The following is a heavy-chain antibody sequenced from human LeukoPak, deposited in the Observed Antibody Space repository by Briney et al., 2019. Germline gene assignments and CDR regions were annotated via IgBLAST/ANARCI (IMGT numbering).Heavy chain of an antibody. V-gene: IGHV4-39*01. CDR1: GGSISSSSYY. J-gene: IGHJ4*02. CDR3: ARQLGYCSSTSCYADKVDY. CDR2: IYYSGST. D-gene: IGHD2-2*01. Sequence: SETLSLTCTVSGGSISSSSYYWGWIRQPPGKGLEWIGSIYYSGSTYYNPSLKSRVTISVDTSKNQFSLKLGSVTAADTAVYYCARQLGYCSSTSCYADKVDYWGQGTWSPSPQ.